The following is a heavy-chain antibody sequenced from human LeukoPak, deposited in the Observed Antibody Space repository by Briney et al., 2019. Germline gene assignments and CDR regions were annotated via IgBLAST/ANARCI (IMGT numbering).Heavy chain of an antibody. CDR2: ISRSGATI. V-gene: IGHV3-48*04. CDR3: ARDHATYYYDSSGYYDY. CDR1: GFTFSSYW. D-gene: IGHD3-22*01. Sequence: GGSLRLSCAASGFTFSSYWMSWVRQAPGKGLEWVSFISRSGATIYYTDSVKGRFTISRDNAKNSLYLQMNSLRAEDTAVYYCARDHATYYYDSSGYYDYWGQGTLVTVSS. J-gene: IGHJ4*02.